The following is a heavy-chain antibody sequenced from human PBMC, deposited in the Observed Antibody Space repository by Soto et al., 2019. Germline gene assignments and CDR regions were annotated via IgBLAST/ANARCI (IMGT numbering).Heavy chain of an antibody. J-gene: IGHJ4*02. Sequence: ASVKVSCKASGYTFTSYAMHWVRQAPGQRLEWMGWINAGNGSTKYSQKFQGRVTITRDTSASTAYMELSSLRSEDTAVYYCARSGYSYGYVDYWGQGTLVTVYS. D-gene: IGHD5-18*01. CDR2: INAGNGST. CDR3: ARSGYSYGYVDY. V-gene: IGHV1-3*01. CDR1: GYTFTSYA.